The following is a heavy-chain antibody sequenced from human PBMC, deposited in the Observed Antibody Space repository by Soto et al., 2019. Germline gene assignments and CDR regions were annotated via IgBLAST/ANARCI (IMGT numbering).Heavy chain of an antibody. V-gene: IGHV4-59*11. CDR3: ARERYSSRGGWFDP. J-gene: IGHJ5*02. CDR1: GASINTHY. CDR2: VFYSGST. D-gene: IGHD6-13*01. Sequence: SETLSLTCTVSGASINTHYWSWIRQSPGKGLEWIGQVFYSGSTNYNPSLKSRVTISIDTYTKQFSLKPTSVTAADTAVYYCARERYSSRGGWFDPWGQGTLVTVSS.